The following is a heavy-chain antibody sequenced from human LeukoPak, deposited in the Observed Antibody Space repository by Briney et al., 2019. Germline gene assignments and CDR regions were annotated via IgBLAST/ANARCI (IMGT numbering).Heavy chain of an antibody. Sequence: PSQSLSLTCVISGDSVSSNSAAWNWIRQSPSRGLEWLGRTYYKSKLYNDYAVSVKSRITINPDTSKNQFSLHLNSVTPEDTAVYYCAQQYNSACDYWGQGTLVTVSS. CDR1: GDSVSSNSAA. J-gene: IGHJ4*02. CDR2: TYYKSKLYN. V-gene: IGHV6-1*01. D-gene: IGHD6-19*01. CDR3: AQQYNSACDY.